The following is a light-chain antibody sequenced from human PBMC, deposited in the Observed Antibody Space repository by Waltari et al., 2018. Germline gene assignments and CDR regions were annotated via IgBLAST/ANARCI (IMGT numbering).Light chain of an antibody. CDR1: QSVLYTSNNKNY. J-gene: IGKJ5*01. CDR3: HHYYIPPLT. CDR2: WAS. V-gene: IGKV4-1*01. Sequence: DIVMAQSPDSLAVSLGERATINCKSSQSVLYTSNNKNYLAWYQHKPGQPPKLLIYWASTREFGVPDRFSGSGSGTDFTLTISSLQAEDVAVYYCHHYYIPPLTFGQGTRLEI.